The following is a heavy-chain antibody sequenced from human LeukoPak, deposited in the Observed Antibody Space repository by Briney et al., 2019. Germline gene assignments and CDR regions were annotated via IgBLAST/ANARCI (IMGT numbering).Heavy chain of an antibody. Sequence: GRSLRLSCAASGFTFNSYGMHWVRQAPGKGLEWGAVISYDGPNKYYADSVKGRFTISRDDPKSTLYLQMNSLRPEDTAVYYCAKEKLPSGYSFLTDYWGQGTLVTVSS. J-gene: IGHJ4*02. V-gene: IGHV3-30*18. CDR3: AKEKLPSGYSFLTDY. CDR2: ISYDGPNK. D-gene: IGHD5-18*01. CDR1: GFTFNSYG.